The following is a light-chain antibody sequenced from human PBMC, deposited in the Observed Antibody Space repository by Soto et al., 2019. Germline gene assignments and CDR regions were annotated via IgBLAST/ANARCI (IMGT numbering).Light chain of an antibody. CDR1: QSVSSH. CDR2: DAS. Sequence: EVVLTQSPATLSLSLGERATLSCTASQSVSSHLAWYQQKPGQAHRLLIYDASNRDTVIPARFSGSGSGTDFTLSISSLEPEYFAVYYCQQRDKWPVTFGGGTKVEF. J-gene: IGKJ4*01. CDR3: QQRDKWPVT. V-gene: IGKV3-11*01.